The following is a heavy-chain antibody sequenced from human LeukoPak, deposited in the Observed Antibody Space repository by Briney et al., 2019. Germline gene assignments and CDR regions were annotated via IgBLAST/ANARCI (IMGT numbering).Heavy chain of an antibody. CDR3: AREAHCSGGSCYSAYYFDY. Sequence: GGSLRLSCAASGFTFSSYGMHWVRQAPGKGLEWVAVIWYDGSNKYYADSVKGRFTISRDNSKNTLYLQMNSLRAEDTAVYYCAREAHCSGGSCYSAYYFDYWGQGTLVTVSS. V-gene: IGHV3-33*01. CDR1: GFTFSSYG. D-gene: IGHD2-15*01. CDR2: IWYDGSNK. J-gene: IGHJ4*02.